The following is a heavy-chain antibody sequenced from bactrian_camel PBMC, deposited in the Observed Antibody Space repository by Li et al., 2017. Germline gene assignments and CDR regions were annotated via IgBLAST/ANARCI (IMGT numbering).Heavy chain of an antibody. J-gene: IGHJ4*01. V-gene: IGHV3S53*01. CDR2: IRADGSR. CDR1: GYPLSRHC. CDR3: VRSALGRCAGY. D-gene: IGHD1*01. Sequence: QVQLVESGGGSVQAGGSLRLSCAHSGYPLSRHCMGWFRQAAGKQREWISTIRADGSRSYADSVKGRFTISKDKAVDTVYLQMNSLKPEDTAMYSCVRSALGRCAGYWGPGTQVTVS.